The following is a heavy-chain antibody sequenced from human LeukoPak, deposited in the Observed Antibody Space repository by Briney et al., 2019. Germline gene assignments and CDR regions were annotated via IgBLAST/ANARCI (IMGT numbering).Heavy chain of an antibody. D-gene: IGHD3-10*01. CDR1: GFTFSNYV. Sequence: GGSLRLSCAASGFTFSNYVMSWVRQAPGKGLEWVSAITGSSGSTYYIDSVKGRFTISRDNANNTLSLQMNSLRAEDTAVYYCARGSHAFDVWGQGTMVTVSS. V-gene: IGHV3-23*01. CDR3: ARGSHAFDV. J-gene: IGHJ3*01. CDR2: ITGSSGST.